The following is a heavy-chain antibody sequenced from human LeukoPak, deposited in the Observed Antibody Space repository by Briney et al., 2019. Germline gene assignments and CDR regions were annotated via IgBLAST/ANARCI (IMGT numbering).Heavy chain of an antibody. CDR2: ISWNSGSI. CDR1: GFTFDDYA. CDR3: ALGRTLNYCSSTSCYVGYYYYGMDV. V-gene: IGHV3-9*01. J-gene: IGHJ6*02. D-gene: IGHD2-2*01. Sequence: GGSLRLSCAASGFTFDDYAMHWVRQAPGKGLEWVSGISWNSGSIGYADSVKGRFTISRDNAKNSLYLQMNSLRAEDTALYYCALGRTLNYCSSTSCYVGYYYYGMDVWGQGTTVTVSS.